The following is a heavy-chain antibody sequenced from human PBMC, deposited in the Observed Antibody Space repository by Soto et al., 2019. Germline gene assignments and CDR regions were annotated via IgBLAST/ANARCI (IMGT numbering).Heavy chain of an antibody. Sequence: QLQLQESGPGLVKPSETLSLTCTVAGGSISSSSYYWGWIRQTPGKGLEWIGSIYYSGSTSFNPSLKSRVTISVDTCKSESALKLSLVTAADKAVYYCARRGVTTFKWAYWGQGTLVTVFS. D-gene: IGHD4-17*01. V-gene: IGHV4-39*01. J-gene: IGHJ4*02. CDR3: ARRGVTTFKWAY. CDR1: GGSISSSSYY. CDR2: IYYSGST.